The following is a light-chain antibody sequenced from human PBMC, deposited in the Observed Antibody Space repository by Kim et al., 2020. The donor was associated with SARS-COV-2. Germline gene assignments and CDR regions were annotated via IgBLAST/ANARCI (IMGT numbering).Light chain of an antibody. CDR1: RSVSSN. CDR3: QQYNNWRGT. Sequence: VSPGERATLSCRASRSVSSNLAWYQQKPGQAPRLLIYGASTRATGIPARFSGSGSGTEFTLTISSLQSEDFAVYYCQQYNNWRGTFGPGTKVDIK. J-gene: IGKJ3*01. CDR2: GAS. V-gene: IGKV3-15*01.